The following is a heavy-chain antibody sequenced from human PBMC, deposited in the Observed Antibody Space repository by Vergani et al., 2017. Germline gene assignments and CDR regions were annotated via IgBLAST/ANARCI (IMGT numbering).Heavy chain of an antibody. CDR3: AGDSDYDFWSGYYGYYYYYGMDV. V-gene: IGHV3-21*01. CDR1: GFTFSSYS. Sequence: EVQLVESGGGLVKPGGSLRLSCAASGFTFSSYSMNWVRQAPGKGLEWVSSISSMSSYIYYADSVKGRFTISRDNAKNSLYLQMNSLRAEDTAVYYCAGDSDYDFWSGYYGYYYYYGMDVWGQGTTVTVSS. CDR2: ISSMSSYI. D-gene: IGHD3-3*01. J-gene: IGHJ6*02.